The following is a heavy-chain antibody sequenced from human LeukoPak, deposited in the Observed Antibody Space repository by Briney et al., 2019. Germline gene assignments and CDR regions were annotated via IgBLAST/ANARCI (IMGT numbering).Heavy chain of an antibody. V-gene: IGHV4-59*01. D-gene: IGHD2-15*01. CDR3: ARIKMFDSLPYGLDV. J-gene: IGHJ6*02. Sequence: ASETLSLTYTASRGSISNYYWSWIRQPPGKGLEWIGYIYYSGSTNYNPSLKSRITISVDTSKNQFSLKLSSVTAADTAVYYCARIKMFDSLPYGLDVWGHGTTVTVSS. CDR2: IYYSGST. CDR1: RGSISNYY.